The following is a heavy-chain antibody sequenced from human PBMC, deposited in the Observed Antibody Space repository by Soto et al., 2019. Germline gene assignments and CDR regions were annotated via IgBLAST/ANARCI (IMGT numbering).Heavy chain of an antibody. CDR1: GFTFSSYG. Sequence: QVQLVESGGGVVQPGRSLRLSCAASGFTFSSYGMHWVRQAPGTGLEWVAVIWYDGSNKYYADSVKGRFTISRDNSKNTLYLHMNILSAEDTAVYYCARDNTLTTFYYYYGRDVWGQGTKVTVSS. J-gene: IGHJ6*02. V-gene: IGHV3-33*01. CDR3: ARDNTLTTFYYYYGRDV. D-gene: IGHD4-17*01. CDR2: IWYDGSNK.